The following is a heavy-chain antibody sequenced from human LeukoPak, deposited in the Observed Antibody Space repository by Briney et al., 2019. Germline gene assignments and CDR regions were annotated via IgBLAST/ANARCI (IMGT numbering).Heavy chain of an antibody. Sequence: ASVRVSCKASGYTFSGYNIHWVRQAPGQGLEWMGWINPNNGATHYAQKFQGGVTMTRDTSITTFYMEVSSLRSDDTACYYCARYNWNDVVSALDSWGQETLVTVSS. D-gene: IGHD1-1*01. CDR3: ARYNWNDVVSALDS. CDR2: INPNNGAT. CDR1: GYTFSGYN. V-gene: IGHV1-2*02. J-gene: IGHJ4*02.